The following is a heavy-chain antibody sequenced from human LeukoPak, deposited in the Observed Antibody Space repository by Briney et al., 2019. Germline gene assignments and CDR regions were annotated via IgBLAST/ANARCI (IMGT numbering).Heavy chain of an antibody. CDR2: INPNSGGT. J-gene: IGHJ4*02. CDR1: GDTFTGYY. D-gene: IGHD4-23*01. CDR3: ARSATLDYGGSLFEGKYYFDY. V-gene: IGHV1-2*02. Sequence: RASVKVSCKASGDTFTGYYMHWVRQAPGQGLEWMGWINPNSGGTNYAQKFQGRVTITRDTSTSTAYMALSRLSSDDTAVYYRARSATLDYGGSLFEGKYYFDYWGRGTLVTVSS.